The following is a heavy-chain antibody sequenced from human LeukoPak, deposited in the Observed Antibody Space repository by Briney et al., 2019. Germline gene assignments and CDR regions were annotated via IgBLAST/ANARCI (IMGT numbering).Heavy chain of an antibody. V-gene: IGHV1-2*02. D-gene: IGHD1-26*01. CDR1: GYTFTIYD. Sequence: ASVKVSCKASGYTFTIYDINWVRQAPGQGLEWMGWINPNSGGTNYAQKFQGRVTMTRDTSISTAYMELSGLRSDDTAVYYCARDWELAGRQYHWFDPWGQGTLVTVSS. CDR2: INPNSGGT. CDR3: ARDWELAGRQYHWFDP. J-gene: IGHJ5*02.